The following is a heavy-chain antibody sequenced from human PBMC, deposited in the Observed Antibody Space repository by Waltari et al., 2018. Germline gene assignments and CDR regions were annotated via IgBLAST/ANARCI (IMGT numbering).Heavy chain of an antibody. CDR3: ARSPKDYYDSSGYYYPTKYYFDY. CDR2: IIPSFGTA. CDR1: GGTFSSYA. Sequence: QVQLVQSGAEVKKPGSSVKVSCKASGGTFSSYAISWVRQAPGQGLEWMGGIIPSFGTANYAQKCKGRVTITADESTSTAYMELSSLRSEDTAVYYCARSPKDYYDSSGYYYPTKYYFDYWGQGTLVTVSS. J-gene: IGHJ4*02. D-gene: IGHD3-22*01. V-gene: IGHV1-69*01.